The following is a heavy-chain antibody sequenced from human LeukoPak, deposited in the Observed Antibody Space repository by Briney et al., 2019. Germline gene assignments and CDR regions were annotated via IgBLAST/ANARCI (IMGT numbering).Heavy chain of an antibody. Sequence: GGSLRLSCAASGFTFSNAWMNWVRQAPGKGLEWVGRIERKTDGGTTDYAAPVKGRFTISRDDSKNTLYLQMNSLRAEDTAVYYCARVPPYGGNDWGQGTLVTVSS. D-gene: IGHD4-23*01. CDR2: IERKTDGGTT. CDR1: GFTFSNAW. V-gene: IGHV3-15*04. CDR3: ARVPPYGGND. J-gene: IGHJ4*02.